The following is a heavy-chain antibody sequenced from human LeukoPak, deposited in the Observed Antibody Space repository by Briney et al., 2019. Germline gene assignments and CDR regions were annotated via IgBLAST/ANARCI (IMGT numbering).Heavy chain of an antibody. CDR2: ISAYNGNT. CDR1: GYTFTSYG. V-gene: IGHV1-18*01. CDR3: ARRTSHYDILTPPDY. Sequence: ASVKVSCKASGYTFTSYGISWVRQAPGQGLEWMGWISAYNGNTNYAQKLQGRVTTTTDTSTSTAYMELRSLRSDDTAVYYCARRTSHYDILTPPDYWGQGTLVTVSS. J-gene: IGHJ4*02. D-gene: IGHD3-9*01.